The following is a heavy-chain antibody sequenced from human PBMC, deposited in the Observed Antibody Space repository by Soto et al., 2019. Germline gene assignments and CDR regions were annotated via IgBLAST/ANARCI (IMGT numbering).Heavy chain of an antibody. J-gene: IGHJ6*02. CDR2: ISRYNGDT. CDR1: GYTFTRSG. Sequence: QVQLVQSGAEVKKPGASVKVSCKASGYTFTRSGISWVRQAPGQGPERMGWISRYNGDTNYAQTFQSRVTMTTDTSTSTAYMELRSLRSDDTAVYYCAREGVAPYYYYGMDVWGQGPPVTVSS. CDR3: AREGVAPYYYYGMDV. D-gene: IGHD5-12*01. V-gene: IGHV1-18*01.